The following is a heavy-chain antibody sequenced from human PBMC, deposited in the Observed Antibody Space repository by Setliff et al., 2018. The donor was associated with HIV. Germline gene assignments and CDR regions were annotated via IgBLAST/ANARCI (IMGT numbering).Heavy chain of an antibody. Sequence: SETLSLTCTVSGGSINNYYWSWIRQSPGKGLVWIAHIYYNGNTDYNPSLKSRLSISVDTSKNQFSLHLTSETAADTAIYYCARERPAREGWGDYFDYWGQGKLVTVSS. CDR3: ARERPAREGWGDYFDY. CDR1: GGSINNYY. J-gene: IGHJ4*02. D-gene: IGHD3-16*01. CDR2: IYYNGNT. V-gene: IGHV4-59*01.